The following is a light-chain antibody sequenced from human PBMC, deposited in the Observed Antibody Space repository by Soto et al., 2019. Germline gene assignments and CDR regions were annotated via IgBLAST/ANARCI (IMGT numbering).Light chain of an antibody. CDR2: GAS. CDR3: LQHNFYPPT. CDR1: QGIHKY. V-gene: IGKV1-17*03. Sequence: DIQMNQSPSAMSASVGDRVTITCRASQGIHKYLAWFQQKPGKVPKRLIYGASSLQSGVPSRFSGSGSGTECTLTISSLQPEDFATYYCLQHNFYPPTFGQGTRLE. J-gene: IGKJ5*01.